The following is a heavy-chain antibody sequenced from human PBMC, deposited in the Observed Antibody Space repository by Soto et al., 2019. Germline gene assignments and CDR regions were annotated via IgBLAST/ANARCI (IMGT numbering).Heavy chain of an antibody. CDR2: IIPIFGTA. D-gene: IGHD6-13*01. Sequence: WASVKVSCKASGYTFTTYYIHWVRQAPGQGLEWMGGIIPIFGTANYAQKFQGRVTITADKSTSTAYMELSSLRSEDTAVYYCARDRGIAAAGPYYYGMDVWGQGTTVTVSS. CDR3: ARDRGIAAAGPYYYGMDV. CDR1: GYTFTTYY. V-gene: IGHV1-69*06. J-gene: IGHJ6*02.